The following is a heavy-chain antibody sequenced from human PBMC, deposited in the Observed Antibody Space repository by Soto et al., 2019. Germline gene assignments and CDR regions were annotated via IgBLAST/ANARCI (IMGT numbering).Heavy chain of an antibody. CDR3: ARDTSITIFGVVPYYRFDP. J-gene: IGHJ5*02. CDR1: GYTCTNYG. CDR2: ISAYNGNT. V-gene: IGHV1-18*01. Sequence: ASVKVSCKASGYTCTNYGISRVRQSSGQGLEWMGCISAYNGNTNYAQKLQGRVTMTTDTSTSTAYMELRSLRSDDTAVYYCARDTSITIFGVVPYYRFDPWGQGTLVTVSS. D-gene: IGHD3-3*01.